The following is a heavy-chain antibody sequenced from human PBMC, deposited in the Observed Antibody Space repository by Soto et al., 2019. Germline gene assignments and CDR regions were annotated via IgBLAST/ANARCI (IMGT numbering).Heavy chain of an antibody. Sequence: ASVQVSCKASGYTFTDYAIHWVRQAPGQRLEWMGWINTGTGKKKYSQNFQGRLTITSDTFARTAYMELSSLTSEDTAVYYCARDTSVVWFDPWGQGTLVTSPQ. CDR1: GYTFTDYA. CDR2: INTGTGKK. J-gene: IGHJ5*02. CDR3: ARDTSVVWFDP. V-gene: IGHV1-3*04.